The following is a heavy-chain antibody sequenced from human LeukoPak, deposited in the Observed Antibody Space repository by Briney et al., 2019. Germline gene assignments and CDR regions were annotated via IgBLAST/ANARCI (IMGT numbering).Heavy chain of an antibody. CDR3: ARGQYDSGGYHYGIRAFYFDY. V-gene: IGHV4-34*01. CDR1: GESFSGDF. J-gene: IGHJ4*02. CDR2: INHSGRT. D-gene: IGHD3-22*01. Sequence: ETLSLTCSVYGESFSGDFWTWLRQAPGKGLEWIGEINHSGRTNYRPSLTSRVTISVDTSMNQFSLKLRSVTAADTAMYYCARGQYDSGGYHYGIRAFYFDYWGQGILVTVSS.